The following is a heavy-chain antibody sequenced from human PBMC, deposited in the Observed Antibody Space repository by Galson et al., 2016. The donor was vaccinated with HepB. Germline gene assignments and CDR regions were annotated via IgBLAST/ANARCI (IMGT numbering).Heavy chain of an antibody. V-gene: IGHV4-4*02. CDR3: ARGCIGFVCNKGGWFDP. Sequence: SETLSLTCAVSGDSINAAVWWGWIRQLPGMGLEWVGEIMFNGNTVYNPSLKSRAALSLDKSANQFSLKLTSVTAADTAMYYCARGCIGFVCNKGGWFDPWGQGILVTVSS. CDR1: GDSINAAVW. CDR2: IMFNGNT. J-gene: IGHJ5*02. D-gene: IGHD2-8*01.